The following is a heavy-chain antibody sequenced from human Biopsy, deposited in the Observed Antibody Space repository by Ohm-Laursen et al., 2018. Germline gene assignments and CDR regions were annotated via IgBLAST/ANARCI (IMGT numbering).Heavy chain of an antibody. J-gene: IGHJ4*02. V-gene: IGHV1-8*01. D-gene: IGHD5-12*01. CDR1: GYTFTDYD. CDR2: MTPKTGKT. Sequence: SVKVSCKASGYTFTDYDINWVRQASGQGLEWVGWMTPKTGKTGYTQKSQGRLTMTRDTSTSTAYMELSSLRSEDTAIYYCARGGYDYDYWGQGTLVTVSS. CDR3: ARGGYDYDY.